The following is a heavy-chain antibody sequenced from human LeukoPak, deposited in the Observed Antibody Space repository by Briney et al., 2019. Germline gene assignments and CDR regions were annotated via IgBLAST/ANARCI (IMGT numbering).Heavy chain of an antibody. CDR2: ISSSGSTI. Sequence: GGSLRPSCAASGFTFSSYEMNWVRQAPGKGLEWVSYISSSGSTIYYADSVKGRFTISRDNAKDSLYLQMNSLRAEDTAVYYCARDIGSSSWGVYDPWGQGTLVTVSS. CDR1: GFTFSSYE. D-gene: IGHD6-13*01. CDR3: ARDIGSSSWGVYDP. V-gene: IGHV3-48*03. J-gene: IGHJ5*02.